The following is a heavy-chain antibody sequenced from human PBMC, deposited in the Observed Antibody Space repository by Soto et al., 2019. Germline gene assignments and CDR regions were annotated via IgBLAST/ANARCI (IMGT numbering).Heavy chain of an antibody. CDR2: IIPIFGTA. CDR1: GGTFSSYA. J-gene: IGHJ6*02. CDR3: ARDHEGYCISTSCPMDV. V-gene: IGHV1-69*13. D-gene: IGHD2-2*01. Sequence: GASVKVSCKASGGTFSSYAISWVRQAPGQGLEWMGGIIPIFGTANYAQKFQGRVTITADESTSTAYMELSSLRSEDTAVYYCARDHEGYCISTSCPMDVWGQGTTVTVSS.